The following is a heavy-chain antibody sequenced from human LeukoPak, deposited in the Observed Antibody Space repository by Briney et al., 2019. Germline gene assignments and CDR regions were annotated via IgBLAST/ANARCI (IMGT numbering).Heavy chain of an antibody. D-gene: IGHD3-10*01. CDR1: GGTFSSYA. Sequence: APVKVSCKASGGTFSSYAISWVRQAPGQGLEWMGGIIPIFGTANYAQKFQGRVTITADESTSTAYMELSSLRSEDTAVYYCARDTPHYYGSGSYVLDAFDIWGQGTMVTVSS. CDR2: IIPIFGTA. V-gene: IGHV1-69*01. CDR3: ARDTPHYYGSGSYVLDAFDI. J-gene: IGHJ3*02.